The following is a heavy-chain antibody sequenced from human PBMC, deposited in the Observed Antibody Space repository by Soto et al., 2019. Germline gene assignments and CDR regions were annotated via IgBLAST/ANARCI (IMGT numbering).Heavy chain of an antibody. CDR3: ARDRGSGWPHSSYYGMDV. V-gene: IGHV3-30-3*01. Sequence: GGSLRLSCAASGFTFSSYAMHWVRQAPGKGLEWVAVISYDGSNKYYADSVKGRFTISRDNSKNTLYLQMNSLRAEDTAVYYCARDRGSGWPHSSYYGMDVWGQGTTVTVS. CDR1: GFTFSSYA. D-gene: IGHD6-19*01. J-gene: IGHJ6*02. CDR2: ISYDGSNK.